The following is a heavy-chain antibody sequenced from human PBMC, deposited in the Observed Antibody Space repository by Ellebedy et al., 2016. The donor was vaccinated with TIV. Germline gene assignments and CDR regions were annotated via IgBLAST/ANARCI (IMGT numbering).Heavy chain of an antibody. CDR2: IYYTGDT. CDR3: ARTPSDQGEYWLDP. J-gene: IGHJ5*02. Sequence: SETLSLTXNVSGGSISSGNYYWSWIRQHPGKGLEWIGYIYYTGDTYYNPSLKSRVFISVDTSKNQFSLRLSSVTAADTAVYYCARTPSDQGEYWLDPWGQGTLVTVSS. V-gene: IGHV4-31*03. D-gene: IGHD2/OR15-2a*01. CDR1: GGSISSGNYY.